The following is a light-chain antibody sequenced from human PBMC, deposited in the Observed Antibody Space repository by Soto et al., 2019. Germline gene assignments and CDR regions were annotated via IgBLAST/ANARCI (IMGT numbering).Light chain of an antibody. CDR1: QSISSY. CDR3: QQSYSTPLT. J-gene: IGKJ4*01. V-gene: IGKV1-39*01. Sequence: DIQMTQSPSSLSAFVGGRVTITCRASQSISSYLNWYQQKPGKAPKLLIYAASSLQSGVPSRFSGSGSGTDFTLTISSLQPEDFATYYCQQSYSTPLTFGGGTKVDIK. CDR2: AAS.